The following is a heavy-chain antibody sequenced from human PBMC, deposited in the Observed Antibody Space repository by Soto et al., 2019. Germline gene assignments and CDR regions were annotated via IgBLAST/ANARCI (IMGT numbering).Heavy chain of an antibody. V-gene: IGHV6-1*01. D-gene: IGHD6-6*01. Sequence: PSQTLSLTCVISGDSVSSNSAAWNWIRQSPSRGLEWLGRTYYRSKWYNDYAVSVKSRITINPDTPKNQFSLQLNSVTPEDTAVYYCARVPDSSSSATYYFDYWGQGTLVTVSS. CDR3: ARVPDSSSSATYYFDY. CDR1: GDSVSSNSAA. J-gene: IGHJ4*02. CDR2: TYYRSKWYN.